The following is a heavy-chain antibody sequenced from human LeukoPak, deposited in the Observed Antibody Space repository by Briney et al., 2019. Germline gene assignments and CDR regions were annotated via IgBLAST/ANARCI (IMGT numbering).Heavy chain of an antibody. CDR2: ISSSGSTT. J-gene: IGHJ4*02. CDR1: GFTFSVYY. D-gene: IGHD5-18*01. Sequence: PGGSLRLSCAPSGFTFSVYYMSWIRQAPGKGLEWVSYISSSGSTTYYADSVKGRFTISRDNAKNSLYLQMNSLRAEDTVVYYCARNSEYGYPANDYWGQGTLVTVSS. CDR3: ARNSEYGYPANDY. V-gene: IGHV3-11*01.